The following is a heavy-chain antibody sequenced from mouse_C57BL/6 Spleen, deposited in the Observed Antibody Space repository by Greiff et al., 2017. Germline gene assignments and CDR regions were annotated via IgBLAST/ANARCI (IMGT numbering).Heavy chain of an antibody. V-gene: IGHV1-69*01. J-gene: IGHJ1*03. CDR3: ARRTELGRDWYFDV. CDR1: GYTFTSYW. CDR2: IDPSDSYT. D-gene: IGHD4-1*01. Sequence: QVQLQQPGAELVMPGASVKLSCKASGYTFTSYWMHWVKQRPGQGLEWIGEIDPSDSYTNYNQKFKGKSTLTVDKSSSTAYMQLSSLTSEDSAVYYCARRTELGRDWYFDVWGTGTTVTVSS.